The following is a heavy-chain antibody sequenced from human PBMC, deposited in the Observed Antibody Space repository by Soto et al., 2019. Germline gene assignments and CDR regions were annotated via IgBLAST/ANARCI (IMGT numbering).Heavy chain of an antibody. V-gene: IGHV1-2*02. Sequence: VKVSCKASGYTFTGYYMHWVRQAPGQGLEWMGWINPNSGGTNYAQKFQGRVTMTRDTSISTAYMELSRLRSDDTAVYYCARGREPYYSIIDYWGQGTLVTVPQ. D-gene: IGHD1-26*01. CDR3: ARGREPYYSIIDY. CDR2: INPNSGGT. CDR1: GYTFTGYY. J-gene: IGHJ4*02.